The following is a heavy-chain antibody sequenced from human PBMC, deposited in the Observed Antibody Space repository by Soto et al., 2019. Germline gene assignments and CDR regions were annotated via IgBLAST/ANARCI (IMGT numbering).Heavy chain of an antibody. D-gene: IGHD5-18*01. CDR3: ASTAMGNYYYYYGMDV. CDR2: IYYSGST. J-gene: IGHJ6*02. CDR1: GGSISSSSYY. Sequence: SETLSLTCTASGGSISSSSYYWGWIRQPPGKGLEWIGSIYYSGSTYYNPSLKSRVTISVDTSKNQFSLKLSSVTAADTAVYYCASTAMGNYYYYYGMDVWGQGTTVTVSS. V-gene: IGHV4-39*01.